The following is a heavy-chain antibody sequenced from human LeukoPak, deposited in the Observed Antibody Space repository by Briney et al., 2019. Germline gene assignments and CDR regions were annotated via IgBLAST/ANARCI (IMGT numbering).Heavy chain of an antibody. CDR1: GFTFSGSA. CDR2: ISSSSSTI. J-gene: IGHJ4*02. CDR3: AKDWSYRGWAYYLDY. V-gene: IGHV3-48*01. Sequence: GGSLRLPCAASGFTFSGSAMHWVRQAPGKGLEWVSYISSSSSTIYYADSVKGRFTISRDNAKNSLYLQMNSLRAEDTALYYCAKDWSYRGWAYYLDYWGQGTLVTVSS. D-gene: IGHD6-19*01.